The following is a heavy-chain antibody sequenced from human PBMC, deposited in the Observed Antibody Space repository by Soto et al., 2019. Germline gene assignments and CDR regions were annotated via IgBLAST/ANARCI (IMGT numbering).Heavy chain of an antibody. J-gene: IGHJ4*02. CDR2: IYYSGST. CDR1: GGSISTDY. V-gene: IGHV4-59*01. Sequence: PSETLSLTCTVYGGSISTDYWSWIRQPPGKGLEWIGYIYYSGSTNYNPSLKSRVTISVDTSKNQFSLKLSSVSAADTAVYYCARDGSRYDFWSGPYYFDYWGQGTLVTVSS. D-gene: IGHD3-3*01. CDR3: ARDGSRYDFWSGPYYFDY.